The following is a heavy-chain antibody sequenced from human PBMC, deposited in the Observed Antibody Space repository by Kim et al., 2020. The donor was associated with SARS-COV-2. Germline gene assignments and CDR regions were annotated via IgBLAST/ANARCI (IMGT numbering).Heavy chain of an antibody. CDR1: GGSISSSSYY. CDR2: IYYSGST. J-gene: IGHJ4*02. CDR3: AEHPTAKVLRFLEWLLYLDY. D-gene: IGHD3-3*01. Sequence: SETLSLTCTVSGGSISSSSYYWGWIRQPPGKGLEWIGSIYYSGSTYYNPSLKSRVTISVDTSKNQFSLKLSSVTAADTAVYYCAEHPTAKVLRFLEWLLYLDYWGQGTLVTVSS. V-gene: IGHV4-39*01.